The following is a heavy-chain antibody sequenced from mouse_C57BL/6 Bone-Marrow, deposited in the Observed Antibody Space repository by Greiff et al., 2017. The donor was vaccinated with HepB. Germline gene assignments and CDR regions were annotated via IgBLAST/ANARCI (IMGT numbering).Heavy chain of an antibody. D-gene: IGHD2-3*01. CDR1: GYTFTDYY. CDR3: ARSSIYDGYYEFAY. V-gene: IGHV1-26*01. J-gene: IGHJ3*01. Sequence: EVQLQQSGPELVKPGASVKISCKASGYTFTDYYMNWVKQSHGKSLEWIGDINPNNGGTSYNQKFKGKATLTVDKSSSTAYMELRSLTSEDSAVYYCARSSIYDGYYEFAYWGQGTLVTVSA. CDR2: INPNNGGT.